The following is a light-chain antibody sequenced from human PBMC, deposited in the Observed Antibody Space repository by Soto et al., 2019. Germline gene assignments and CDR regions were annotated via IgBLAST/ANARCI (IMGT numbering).Light chain of an antibody. J-gene: IGKJ2*01. V-gene: IGKV1-33*01. CDR1: QDISNY. CDR3: QQYGNLPYT. Sequence: DIQMTQSPSSLSASVGDRVTITCPASQDISNYLNWYQQKPGKAPKLLIYDASNLETGVPSRFSGSGSGTDFTFTIISLQPEDIATYYCQQYGNLPYTFGQGTKLEIK. CDR2: DAS.